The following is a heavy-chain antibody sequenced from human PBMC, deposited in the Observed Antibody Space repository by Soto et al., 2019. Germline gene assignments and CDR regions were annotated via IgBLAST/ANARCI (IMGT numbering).Heavy chain of an antibody. CDR3: AREAGPDRWFDP. CDR1: GYSISSGSY. CDR2: IYHGGTT. V-gene: IGHV4-38-2*02. Sequence: KPSETLSLTCTVSGYSISSGSYWGWIRQPPGKGPEWIASIYHGGTTFYNPSLKSRVTVSVDKSNNQFSLKLRSVTAADTAVYYCAREAGPDRWFDPWGQGTLVTVSS. D-gene: IGHD6-19*01. J-gene: IGHJ5*02.